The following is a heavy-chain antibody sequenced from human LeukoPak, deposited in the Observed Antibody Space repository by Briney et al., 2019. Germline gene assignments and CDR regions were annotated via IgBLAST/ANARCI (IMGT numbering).Heavy chain of an antibody. CDR2: INQNGGVK. V-gene: IGHV3-7*03. Sequence: PGGSLRLSCVASGFIFGDYWMRRVRQAPGRGQEWLANINQNGGVKHYVDSVKGRITISRDNAKTSLFLHMNSLRIDDTAMYYCTRTVNSAADFCGQGTLVTVSS. J-gene: IGHJ4*02. CDR3: TRTVNSAADF. CDR1: GFIFGDYW. D-gene: IGHD4-23*01.